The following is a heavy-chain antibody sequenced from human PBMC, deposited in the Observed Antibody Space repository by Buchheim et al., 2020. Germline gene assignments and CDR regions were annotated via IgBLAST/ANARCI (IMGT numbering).Heavy chain of an antibody. CDR3: AVGYYYDIAGNFVGYFDH. J-gene: IGHJ4*02. V-gene: IGHV4-4*07. CDR2: IYSRGNT. D-gene: IGHD3-22*01. Sequence: QVRLQESGPGLVKPSETLSLTCSVSGDSMSNYYWSWIRQPAGKGLEWIGRIYSRGNTNYNPSLRSRVTMTGDTFQNQFTLRLRSVTAADTAVYYCAVGYYYDIAGNFVGYFDHWGQGAL. CDR1: GDSMSNYY.